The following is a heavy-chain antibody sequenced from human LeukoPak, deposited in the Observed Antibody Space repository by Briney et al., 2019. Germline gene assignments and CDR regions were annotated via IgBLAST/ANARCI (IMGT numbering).Heavy chain of an antibody. CDR3: ARNKRAGANIYYYYMDV. CDR2: IYSGGTT. J-gene: IGHJ6*03. D-gene: IGHD1-26*01. Sequence: GGSLRLSCAASGFAVSSNYMSWVRQAPGKGLEWVSVIYSGGTTYYADSVKGRFTFSRDNSKSTLYLQMNSLRAEDTAVYYCARNKRAGANIYYYYMDVWGKGTTVTVSS. CDR1: GFAVSSNY. V-gene: IGHV3-53*01.